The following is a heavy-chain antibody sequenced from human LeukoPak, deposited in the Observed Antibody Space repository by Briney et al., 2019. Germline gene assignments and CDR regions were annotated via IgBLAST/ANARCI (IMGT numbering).Heavy chain of an antibody. Sequence: SETLSLTCAVYGGSFSGYYWSWIRQPPGKGLEWIGEINHSGSTNYNPSLKSRVTISVDTSKNQFSLKLSSVTAADTAVYYCARLTVTGGLYYYYYMDVWGKGTTVTVPS. J-gene: IGHJ6*03. V-gene: IGHV4-34*01. CDR1: GGSFSGYY. CDR2: INHSGST. D-gene: IGHD4-17*01. CDR3: ARLTVTGGLYYYYYMDV.